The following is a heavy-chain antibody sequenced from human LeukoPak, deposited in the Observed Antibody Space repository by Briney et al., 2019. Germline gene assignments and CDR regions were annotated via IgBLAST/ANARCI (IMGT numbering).Heavy chain of an antibody. CDR3: AKAEDYGGNSAFDY. CDR2: ISGSGGST. J-gene: IGHJ4*02. Sequence: PGGSLRLSCAASEFTFSSYAMSWVRQAPGKGLEWVSAISGSGGSTYYADSVKGRFTISRDNSKNTLYLQMNSLRAEDTAVYYCAKAEDYGGNSAFDYWGQGTLVTVSS. V-gene: IGHV3-23*01. D-gene: IGHD4-23*01. CDR1: EFTFSSYA.